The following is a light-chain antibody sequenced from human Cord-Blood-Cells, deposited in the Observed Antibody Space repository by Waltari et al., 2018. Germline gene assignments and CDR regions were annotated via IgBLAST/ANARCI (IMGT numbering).Light chain of an antibody. CDR2: AAS. V-gene: IGKV1-39*01. CDR1: QSISSY. J-gene: IGKJ2*01. Sequence: DIQMTQAPSCLSASVGDRVSITCRASQSISSYLNWYQQKPGKAPKLLIYAASSLQSGVPSRFSCSGSGTDFTLTISSLQPEDFATYYCQQSYSTPYTFGQGTKLEIK. CDR3: QQSYSTPYT.